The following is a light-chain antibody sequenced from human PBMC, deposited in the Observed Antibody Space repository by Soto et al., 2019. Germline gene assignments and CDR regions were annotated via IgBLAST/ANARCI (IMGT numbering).Light chain of an antibody. V-gene: IGKV3-15*01. CDR3: QQYNNWPYT. CDR2: GAS. Sequence: EIVMTQSPATLSVSPGERATLSCRASQSVSSKLAWYQQKPGQAPSLLIYGASTRATGIPARFSGSGSGTEFTLTISSLQSEDFAVYYCQQYNNWPYTFGQGTKLEIK. J-gene: IGKJ2*01. CDR1: QSVSSK.